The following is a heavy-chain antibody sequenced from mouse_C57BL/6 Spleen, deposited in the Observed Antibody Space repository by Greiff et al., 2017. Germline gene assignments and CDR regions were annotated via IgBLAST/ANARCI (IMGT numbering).Heavy chain of an antibody. Sequence: VKLQESGAELARPGASVKLSCKASGYTFTSYGISWVKQRTGQGLEWIGEIYPRSGNTYYNEKFKGKATLTADKSSSTAYMELRSLTSEDSAVYFCAREEITTVVATGDYWGQGTTLTVSS. D-gene: IGHD1-1*01. CDR2: IYPRSGNT. J-gene: IGHJ2*01. CDR1: GYTFTSYG. CDR3: AREEITTVVATGDY. V-gene: IGHV1-81*01.